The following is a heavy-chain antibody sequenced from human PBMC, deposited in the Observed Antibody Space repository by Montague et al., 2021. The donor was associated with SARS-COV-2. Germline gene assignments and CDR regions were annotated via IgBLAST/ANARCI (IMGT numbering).Heavy chain of an antibody. CDR1: GGPFSSSNYY. Sequence: SETLSLTCTVSGGPFSSSNYYWGWIRQPPGKGLEWIGNLYYSGSTYYYPSLKSRGTISIDTSKNQFSLQLSSVTAADTAAYYCARDDIVLQGVTEGRDVWGQGTTVTVSS. D-gene: IGHD3-10*01. CDR3: ARDDIVLQGVTEGRDV. J-gene: IGHJ6*02. CDR2: LYYSGST. V-gene: IGHV4-39*07.